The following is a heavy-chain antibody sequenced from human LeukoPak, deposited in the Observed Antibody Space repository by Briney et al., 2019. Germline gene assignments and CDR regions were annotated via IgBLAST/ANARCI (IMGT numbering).Heavy chain of an antibody. Sequence: SETLSLTCTVSGGSISSYYWSWIRQPPGKGLEWIGYIYYSGSTNYNPSLQGRVPISVDTSKNQFSLKLSSVTAADTAVYYCARRSYSGSYNFWGQGTRLTLPT. J-gene: IGHJ4*02. D-gene: IGHD1-26*01. CDR1: GGSISSYY. CDR2: IYYSGST. V-gene: IGHV4-59*12. CDR3: ARRSYSGSYNF.